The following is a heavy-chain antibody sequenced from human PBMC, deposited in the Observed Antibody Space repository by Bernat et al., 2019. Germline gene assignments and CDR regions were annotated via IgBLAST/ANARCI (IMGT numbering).Heavy chain of an antibody. V-gene: IGHV3-21*01. CDR1: GFTFSSYS. D-gene: IGHD3-10*01. CDR2: ISSSSSYI. Sequence: EVQLVESGGGLVKPGGSLRLSCAASGFTFSSYSMNWVRQAPGKGLEWVSSISSSSSYIYYADSVKGRFTISGDNAKNSLYLQMNSLRAEDTAVYYCARGYGSGSYWLDYWGQGTLVTVSS. J-gene: IGHJ4*02. CDR3: ARGYGSGSYWLDY.